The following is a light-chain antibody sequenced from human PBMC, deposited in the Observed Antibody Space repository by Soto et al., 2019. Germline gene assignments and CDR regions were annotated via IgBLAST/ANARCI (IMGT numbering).Light chain of an antibody. V-gene: IGKV3-15*01. Sequence: VMTQSPATLSASLGERVILSCRASQSIGNNLAWYQQKPGQAPRLLMYGASSRASDTPARFSGSGSATDFTLTISSLQSEDFAVYYCQQYNNWPPYTFGQGTKLEIK. CDR3: QQYNNWPPYT. CDR2: GAS. CDR1: QSIGNN. J-gene: IGKJ2*01.